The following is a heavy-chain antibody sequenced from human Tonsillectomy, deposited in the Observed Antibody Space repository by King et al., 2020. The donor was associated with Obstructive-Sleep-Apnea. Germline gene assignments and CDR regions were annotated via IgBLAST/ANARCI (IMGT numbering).Heavy chain of an antibody. CDR2: LSGSGDLT. J-gene: IGHJ4*02. V-gene: IGHV3-23*04. CDR3: AKLVGNTGLDY. CDR1: GFTFSSSA. D-gene: IGHD2-8*02. Sequence: VQLVQSGGGLVQPGGSLRLSCAASGFTFSSSAMSWVRHASGKGLEWGSTLSGSGDLTYYADSVKGRFTISRDNSKNTLYVQMNSLRAEDTAVYYCAKLVGNTGLDYWGQGTLVTVSS.